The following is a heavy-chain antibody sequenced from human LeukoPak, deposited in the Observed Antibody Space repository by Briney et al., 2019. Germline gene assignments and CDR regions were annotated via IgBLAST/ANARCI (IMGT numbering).Heavy chain of an antibody. Sequence: GGSLRLSCSASGFTFSSYAMHWVRQAPGKGLEYVSAISTNGGSTNYADSVKGRFTISRDNSKNTLYLQMNSLRAEDTAVYYCAKEGSDYYDSSGYYPDYWGQGTLVTVSS. V-gene: IGHV3-64*04. CDR2: ISTNGGST. D-gene: IGHD3-22*01. J-gene: IGHJ4*02. CDR3: AKEGSDYYDSSGYYPDY. CDR1: GFTFSSYA.